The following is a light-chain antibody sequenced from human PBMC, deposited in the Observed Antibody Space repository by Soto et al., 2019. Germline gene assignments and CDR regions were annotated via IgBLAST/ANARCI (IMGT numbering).Light chain of an antibody. J-gene: IGKJ1*01. CDR3: QQRSNGPRT. Sequence: LMTQSRATLSVSAGEQATLCCRASQRCGINLSWCPPEPSQAPRLLIDSPSTMARGSPDRFSGSGSATEFTLPISSLQPEDFAVYYCQQRSNGPRTFGQGTKVDIK. V-gene: IGKV3-15*01. CDR2: SPS. CDR1: QRCGIN.